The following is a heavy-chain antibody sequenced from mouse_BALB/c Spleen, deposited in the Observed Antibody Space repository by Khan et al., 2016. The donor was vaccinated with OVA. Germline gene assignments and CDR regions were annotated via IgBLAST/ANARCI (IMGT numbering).Heavy chain of an antibody. CDR3: ARGASYWYFDV. J-gene: IGHJ1*01. Sequence: QIQLVQSGPELKKPGETVKISCKASGYTFTNYGMNWVKQAPGKGLKWMGWINTCTGEPTYTDDFKGRFAFSLETSASTAYLQINNLKNEDMATXFWARGASYWYFDVWGAGTTVTVSS. V-gene: IGHV9-1*02. CDR1: GYTFTNYG. CDR2: INTCTGEP.